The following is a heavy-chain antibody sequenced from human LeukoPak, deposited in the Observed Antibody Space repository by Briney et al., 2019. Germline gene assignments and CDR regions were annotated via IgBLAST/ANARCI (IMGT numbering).Heavy chain of an antibody. Sequence: ASVKVSCKASGYTFTSYYMHWVRQAPGQGLEWMGWINPNSGGTNYAQKFQGRVTMTRDTSISTAYMELSRLRSDDTAVYYCARDLLLAGATTGYFDYWGQGTLVTVSS. CDR2: INPNSGGT. CDR3: ARDLLLAGATTGYFDY. V-gene: IGHV1-2*02. J-gene: IGHJ4*02. D-gene: IGHD1-26*01. CDR1: GYTFTSYY.